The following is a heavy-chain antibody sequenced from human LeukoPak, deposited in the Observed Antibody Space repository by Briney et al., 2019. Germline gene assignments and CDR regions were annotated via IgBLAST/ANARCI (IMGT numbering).Heavy chain of an antibody. V-gene: IGHV3-66*01. CDR1: GFTVSSNY. J-gene: IGHJ4*02. Sequence: GGSLRLSCAASGFTVSSNYMSWVRQAPGKGLEWVSVIYSGGSTYYADSVKGRFTISRDNSKNTLYLQMNSLRAEDTAVYYCARDSSGWYQRGLDYWGQGTLVTVSS. CDR2: IYSGGST. CDR3: ARDSSGWYQRGLDY. D-gene: IGHD6-19*01.